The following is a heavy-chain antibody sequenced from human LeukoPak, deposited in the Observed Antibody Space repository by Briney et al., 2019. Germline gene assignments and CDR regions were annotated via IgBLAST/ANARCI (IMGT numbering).Heavy chain of an antibody. CDR2: IYYSGST. Sequence: PSETLSLTCAVYGGSFSGYYWGWIRQPPGKGLEWIGSIYYSGSTYYNPSLKSRVTISVDTSKNQFSLKPSSVTAADTAVYYCARRAAGITMVRGVMGFDPWGQGTLVTVSS. V-gene: IGHV4-39*01. J-gene: IGHJ5*02. CDR3: ARRAAGITMVRGVMGFDP. D-gene: IGHD3-10*01. CDR1: GGSFSGYY.